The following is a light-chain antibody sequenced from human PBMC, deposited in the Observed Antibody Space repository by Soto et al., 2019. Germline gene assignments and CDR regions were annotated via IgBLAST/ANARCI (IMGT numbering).Light chain of an antibody. V-gene: IGKV1-27*01. CDR1: QGISNY. CDR3: QNYNGAPWT. J-gene: IGKJ1*01. Sequence: DIQMTKSPSSLSASVGDRVTITCRASQGISNYLVWYQQKPGKVPKLLIYAASTLQSGVPSRFSGCGSGTGFTLTISSLQPEDVATYYCQNYNGAPWTFGQGTKVEIK. CDR2: AAS.